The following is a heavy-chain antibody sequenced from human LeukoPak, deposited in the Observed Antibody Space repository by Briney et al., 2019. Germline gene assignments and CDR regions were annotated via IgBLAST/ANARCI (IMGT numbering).Heavy chain of an antibody. Sequence: ASVKVSCKASGYTFTDYYLHWVRQAPGQGLEWMGWINPDSGGTNFARTFQDRITMIRARSISTAYMEFNRMRFDDTAISYCAREKYGVDADVFDIWGQGTMVTVSS. D-gene: IGHD2-8*01. CDR2: INPDSGGT. CDR1: GYTFTDYY. J-gene: IGHJ3*02. CDR3: AREKYGVDADVFDI. V-gene: IGHV1-2*02.